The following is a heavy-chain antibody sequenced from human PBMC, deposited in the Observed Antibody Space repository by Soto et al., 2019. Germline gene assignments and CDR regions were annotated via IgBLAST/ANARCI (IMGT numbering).Heavy chain of an antibody. CDR1: CGSISSGDYY. CDR3: ATYYYDSSGYRGFDP. CDR2: IYYSGST. V-gene: IGHV4-30-4*01. D-gene: IGHD3-22*01. J-gene: IGHJ5*02. Sequence: SETLSLTCTVSCGSISSGDYYWSWIRQPPGKGLEWIGYIYYSGSTYYNPSLKSRVTISVDTSKNQFSLKLSSVTAADTAVYYCATYYYDSSGYRGFDPWGQGTLVTVSS.